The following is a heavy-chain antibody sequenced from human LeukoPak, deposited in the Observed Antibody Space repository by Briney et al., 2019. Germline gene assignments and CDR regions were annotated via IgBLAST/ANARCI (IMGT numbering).Heavy chain of an antibody. CDR1: GFTFSSYS. Sequence: GGSLRLSCAASGFTFSSYSMHWVRQAPGKGLEWVAFIRYDGSNKYYADSVKGRFTISRDNSKNTLYLQMNSLRAEDTAVYYCAKDRYSGSYFGIDYWGQGTLVTVSS. CDR3: AKDRYSGSYFGIDY. CDR2: IRYDGSNK. J-gene: IGHJ4*02. D-gene: IGHD1-26*01. V-gene: IGHV3-30*02.